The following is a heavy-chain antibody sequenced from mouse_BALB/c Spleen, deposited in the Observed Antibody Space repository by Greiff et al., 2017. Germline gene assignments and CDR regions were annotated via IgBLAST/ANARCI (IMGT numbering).Heavy chain of an antibody. J-gene: IGHJ4*01. Sequence: QVQLQQSGPGLVAPSQSLSITCTVSGFSLTSYDISWIRQPPGKGLEWLGVIWTGGGTNYNSAFMSRLSISKDNSKSQVFLKMNSLQTDDTAIYYCVRVGYVMDYWGQGTSVTVSS. CDR3: VRVGYVMDY. V-gene: IGHV2-9-2*01. CDR2: IWTGGGT. CDR1: GFSLTSYD.